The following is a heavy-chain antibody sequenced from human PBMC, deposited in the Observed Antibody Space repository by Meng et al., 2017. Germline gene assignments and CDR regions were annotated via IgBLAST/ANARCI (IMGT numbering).Heavy chain of an antibody. D-gene: IGHD6-13*01. J-gene: IGHJ4*02. CDR2: IIPIFGTA. CDR1: GGTFSSYA. Sequence: VELVQSGAEVKKPGCSVKASCKASGGTFSSYAISWVRQAPGQGLEWMGGIIPIFGTANYAQKFQGRVTITADESTSTAYMELSSLRSEDTAVYYCARRLSSSWGPYFDYWGQGTLVTVSS. V-gene: IGHV1-69*01. CDR3: ARRLSSSWGPYFDY.